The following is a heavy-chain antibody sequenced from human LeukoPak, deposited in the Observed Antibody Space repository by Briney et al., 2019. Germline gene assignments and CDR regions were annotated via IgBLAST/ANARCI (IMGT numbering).Heavy chain of an antibody. D-gene: IGHD5-18*01. CDR1: GFTFSSYA. V-gene: IGHV3-23*01. CDR3: AKDSLGGYTYGWGIFDI. Sequence: PGGSLRLSCAASGFTFSSYAMSWVRQAPGKGLEWVSTITGSGSSTDYADSVKGRFTISRDSSMNTLYLQMSSLRADDMAVYYCAKDSLGGYTYGWGIFDIWGQGTLVTVSS. CDR2: ITGSGSST. J-gene: IGHJ3*02.